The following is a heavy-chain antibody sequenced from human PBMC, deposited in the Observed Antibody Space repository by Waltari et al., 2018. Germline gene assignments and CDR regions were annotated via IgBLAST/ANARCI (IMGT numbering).Heavy chain of an antibody. D-gene: IGHD1-26*01. J-gene: IGHJ3*02. Sequence: QVQLQESGPGLVKPSETLSLTCTVSGGSISSYYWSWIRQPPGKGLEWIGYIYYSGSTNYNPSLKSRVTISVDTSKNQFSLKLSSVTAADTAVYYCAGGIVGATSYAFDIWGQGTMVTVSS. CDR1: GGSISSYY. V-gene: IGHV4-59*01. CDR2: IYYSGST. CDR3: AGGIVGATSYAFDI.